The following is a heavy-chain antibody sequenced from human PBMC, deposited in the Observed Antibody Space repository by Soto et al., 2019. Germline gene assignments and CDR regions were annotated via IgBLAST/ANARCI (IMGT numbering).Heavy chain of an antibody. CDR1: GFSLITSGMC. CDR2: IDWDDDK. V-gene: IGHV2-70*01. J-gene: IGHJ4*02. CDR3: ARRSVTDDFENFDY. D-gene: IGHD1-1*01. Sequence: SGPTLVNPTQTLTLTCTFSGFSLITSGMCVSWIRQPPGKALEWLALIDWDDDKYYSTSLKTRLTISKDTSKNQVVLTMTNMYPVDTATYYCARRSVTDDFENFDYWGQGTLVTVSS.